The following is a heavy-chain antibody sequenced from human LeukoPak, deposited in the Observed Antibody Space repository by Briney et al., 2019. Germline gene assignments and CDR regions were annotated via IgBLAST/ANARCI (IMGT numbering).Heavy chain of an antibody. J-gene: IGHJ4*02. Sequence: ASVKVSCKASGYSFTSYDINWVRQATGQGLEWMGWMNPNSGNTGYAQKFQGRVTMTRSTSINTAYMELSSLRSEDTAVYYCARVQRVKSPLKYYFDYWGQGTLVSVSS. CDR3: ARVQRVKSPLKYYFDY. D-gene: IGHD3-10*01. CDR2: MNPNSGNT. V-gene: IGHV1-8*01. CDR1: GYSFTSYD.